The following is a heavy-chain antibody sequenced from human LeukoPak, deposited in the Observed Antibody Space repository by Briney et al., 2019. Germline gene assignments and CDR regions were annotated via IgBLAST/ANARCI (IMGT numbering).Heavy chain of an antibody. Sequence: GGSLRLSCAASGFTSSSYGMHWVRQAPGKGLEWVAVIWYDGSNKYYADSVKGRFTISRDNSKNTLYLQMNSLRAEDTAVYYCAKDQDHDYGDYGWVDYWGQGTLVTVSS. CDR3: AKDQDHDYGDYGWVDY. V-gene: IGHV3-33*06. CDR1: GFTSSSYG. D-gene: IGHD4-17*01. J-gene: IGHJ4*02. CDR2: IWYDGSNK.